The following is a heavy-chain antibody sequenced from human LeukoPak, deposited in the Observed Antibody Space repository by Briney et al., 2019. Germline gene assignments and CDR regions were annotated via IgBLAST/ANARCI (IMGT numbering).Heavy chain of an antibody. Sequence: SETLSLTCTVSGGSISSGSHYWSWIRQPAGNGLEWIGRIYSSGNTNYNPSLKSRVTISLDTSKNQFSLNLSSVTAADTAVYYCAGEVGGSWFDPWGLGTLVTVSS. J-gene: IGHJ5*02. CDR3: AGEVGGSWFDP. V-gene: IGHV4-61*02. D-gene: IGHD1-26*01. CDR2: IYSSGNT. CDR1: GGSISSGSHY.